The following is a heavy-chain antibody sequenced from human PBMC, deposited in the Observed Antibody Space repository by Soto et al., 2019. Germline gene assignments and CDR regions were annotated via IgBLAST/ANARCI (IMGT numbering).Heavy chain of an antibody. CDR2: MNPNSGNT. Sequence: ASVKVSCKASGYTFTSYDINWVRQATGQGLEWMGWMNPNSGNTGYAQKFQGRVTMTRNTSISTAYMELSSLRSEDTAVYYCARTRGCSSTSCYRYCYYYGMDVWGQGTTVTVSS. V-gene: IGHV1-8*01. D-gene: IGHD2-2*01. CDR1: GYTFTSYD. J-gene: IGHJ6*02. CDR3: ARTRGCSSTSCYRYCYYYGMDV.